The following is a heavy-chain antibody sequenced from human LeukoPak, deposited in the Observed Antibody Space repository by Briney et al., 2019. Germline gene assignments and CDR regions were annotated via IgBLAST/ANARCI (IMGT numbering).Heavy chain of an antibody. J-gene: IGHJ4*02. CDR2: IYYSGST. Sequence: SQTLSLTCTVSGGSISSGDYYWSWIRQPPGKGLEWIGYIYYSGSTYYNPSLKSRVTTSVDTSKNQFSLKLSSVTAADTAVYYCARDCSSTSCFCSWGQGTLVTVSS. CDR3: ARDCSSTSCFCS. V-gene: IGHV4-30-4*08. CDR1: GGSISSGDYY. D-gene: IGHD2-2*01.